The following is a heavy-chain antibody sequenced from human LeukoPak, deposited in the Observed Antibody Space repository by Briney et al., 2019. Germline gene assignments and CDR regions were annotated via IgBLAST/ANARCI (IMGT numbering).Heavy chain of an antibody. CDR1: GFTFYSYT. D-gene: IGHD2-21*01. CDR2: ISNSGGST. J-gene: IGHJ4*02. CDR3: AKIGGINLNFDY. Sequence: GSLRLSCAASGFTFYSYTMGWVRQAPGKGLEWVSAISNSGGSTYYADSVKGRFTSSRDNSKNTLYLQMNSLRAEDTAVYYCAKIGGINLNFDYWGQGTQVTVSS. V-gene: IGHV3-23*01.